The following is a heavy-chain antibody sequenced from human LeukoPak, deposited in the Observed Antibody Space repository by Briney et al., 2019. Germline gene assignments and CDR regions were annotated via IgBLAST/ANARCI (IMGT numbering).Heavy chain of an antibody. CDR2: INHSGST. J-gene: IGHJ4*02. Sequence: PSETLSLTCAVYGGSFSGYYWSWIRQPPGKGLEWIGEINHSGSTNYNPSLKSRVTISVDTSKNQFSLKLSSVTAADTAVYYCARGRLDTAMVTFGDYGTVDYWGQGTLVTVS. D-gene: IGHD5-18*01. CDR3: ARGRLDTAMVTFGDYGTVDY. CDR1: GGSFSGYY. V-gene: IGHV4-34*01.